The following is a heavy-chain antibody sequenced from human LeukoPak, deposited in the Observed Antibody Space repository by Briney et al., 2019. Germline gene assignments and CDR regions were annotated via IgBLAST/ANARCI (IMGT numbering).Heavy chain of an antibody. J-gene: IGHJ4*02. D-gene: IGHD4-23*01. Sequence: SETLSLTCTVSGGSISSSPYYWGWIRQPPGKDLEWIGSIYYSGSTYYNPSLKSRVTISVDTSKNQFSLKLSSVTAADTAVYYCTRRSNSQPPNYWGQGTLVTVFS. CDR2: IYYSGST. CDR1: GGSISSSPYY. V-gene: IGHV4-39*01. CDR3: TRRSNSQPPNY.